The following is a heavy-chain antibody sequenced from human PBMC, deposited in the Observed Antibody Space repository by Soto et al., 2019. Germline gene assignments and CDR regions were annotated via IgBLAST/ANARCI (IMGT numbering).Heavy chain of an antibody. D-gene: IGHD6-25*01. Sequence: QVQLVQSGAEVKNPGASVKVSCQASNYLFGAFGISWVRQAPGQGLEWMGWITPYNGNTHYAEKFQDRVTMTADKSTTTAYMEVRRLTSDDTAVYFCARISAQRTDFDVWGQGTVVTVSS. CDR3: ARISAQRTDFDV. J-gene: IGHJ3*01. CDR1: NYLFGAFG. V-gene: IGHV1-18*01. CDR2: ITPYNGNT.